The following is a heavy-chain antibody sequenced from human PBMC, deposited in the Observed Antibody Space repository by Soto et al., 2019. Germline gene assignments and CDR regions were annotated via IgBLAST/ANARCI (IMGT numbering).Heavy chain of an antibody. V-gene: IGHV3-23*01. J-gene: IGHJ5*01. D-gene: IGHD3-10*01. CDR3: AKDYAVRGIMTNRFDS. CDR2: ISGSGDRT. CDR1: GFTFDNYA. Sequence: EVQLLESGGGLVQPGGSLRLSCTASGFTFDNYAMAWVRQAPGKGLEWVAGISGSGDRTNYVDSVKGRFTISRDNSKNRLYLPMKSLRADDRALYYCAKDYAVRGIMTNRFDSWGQGTLVAVSS.